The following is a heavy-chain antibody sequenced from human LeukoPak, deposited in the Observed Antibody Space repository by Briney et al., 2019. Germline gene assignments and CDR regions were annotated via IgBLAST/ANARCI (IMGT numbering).Heavy chain of an antibody. J-gene: IGHJ6*03. V-gene: IGHV4-34*01. CDR2: INHSGST. CDR3: ARGGISGSYYSTYYYYMDV. CDR1: GGSFSGYY. D-gene: IGHD3-10*01. Sequence: PSVTLSLTSAVDGGSFSGYYWRWVPQPPGKGLEWSREINHSGSTNYNPSLKSRVVISVDTSKNQCSLKLSSVTAADTAVYYCARGGISGSYYSTYYYYMDVWGKGTTVTVSS.